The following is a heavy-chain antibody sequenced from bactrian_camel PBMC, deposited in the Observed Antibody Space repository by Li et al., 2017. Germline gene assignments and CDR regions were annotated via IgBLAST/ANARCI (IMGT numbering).Heavy chain of an antibody. V-gene: IGHV3S40*01. CDR1: GITVTDKR. Sequence: QLVESGGGSVQAGGSLRLSCAAAGITVTDKRMGWFRQAPGKEREGVATIESLSGSTRYADSVKGRFTISLDKTKRLNNTQSMLYLQMNSLKPADTAIYYCAVKVAGRGCLSGLGPFFTAGSAYVGQGTQVTVS. CDR2: IESLSGST. D-gene: IGHD5*01. J-gene: IGHJ4*01.